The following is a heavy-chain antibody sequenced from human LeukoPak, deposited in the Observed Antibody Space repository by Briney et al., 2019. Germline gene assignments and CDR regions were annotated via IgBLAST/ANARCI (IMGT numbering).Heavy chain of an antibody. Sequence: PSETLSLTCTVSGASVSTDYWSWVRQPAGKGLEWIGRIFTTGSTDYNPSLKSRVTMSRDRSKNQLFLTLTSVTAADTAVYYCARASDSIFSYYYHMDLWGKGITVTVSS. CDR3: ARASDSIFSYYYHMDL. V-gene: IGHV4-4*07. CDR1: GASVSTDY. CDR2: IFTTGST. J-gene: IGHJ6*03. D-gene: IGHD3-3*02.